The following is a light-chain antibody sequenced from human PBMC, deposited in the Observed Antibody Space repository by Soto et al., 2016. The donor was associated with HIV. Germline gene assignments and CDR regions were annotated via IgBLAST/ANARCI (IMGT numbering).Light chain of an antibody. Sequence: SYELTQPSSVSVSPGQTARITCSGDVLAKKYARWFQQKPGQAPVVVIYKDSERPSGIPERFSGSSSGTTVTLTISGAQVEDEAEYYCYSAADKNPLFGGGTKLTVL. CDR2: KDS. CDR1: VLAKKY. V-gene: IGLV3-27*01. J-gene: IGLJ2*01. CDR3: YSAADKNPL.